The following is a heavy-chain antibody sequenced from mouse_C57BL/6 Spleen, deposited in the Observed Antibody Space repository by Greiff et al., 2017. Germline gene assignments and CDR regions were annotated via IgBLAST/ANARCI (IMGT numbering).Heavy chain of an antibody. CDR1: GYAFSSSW. V-gene: IGHV1-82*01. CDR2: IYPGDGDT. Sequence: VQLQQSGPELVKPGASVKISCKASGYAFSSSWMNWVKQRPGKGLEWIGRIYPGDGDTNYNGKFKGKATMTADKSSSTAYMQLSSLTSEYSAVYFCAGKACYGSSALNYAMDYWGQGTSVTVSS. CDR3: AGKACYGSSALNYAMDY. D-gene: IGHD1-1*01. J-gene: IGHJ4*01.